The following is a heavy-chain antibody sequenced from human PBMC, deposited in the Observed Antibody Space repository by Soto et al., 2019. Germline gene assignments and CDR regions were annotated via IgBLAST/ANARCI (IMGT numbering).Heavy chain of an antibody. V-gene: IGHV1-46*01. CDR1: GYIFSNYY. J-gene: IGHJ3*02. CDR2: FNPSGDAT. CDR3: ARRGMSKIGFDT. Sequence: QVQLVQSGAEVKKHGTSVKVSCKASGYIFSNYYMHWVRQAPGQGLEWMGVFNPSGDATHYAQSFQCRVSVNRDTSTSTVYVELSTLTSEDTAVYYCARRGMSKIGFDTWGQGTMVTVSS. D-gene: IGHD3-10*01.